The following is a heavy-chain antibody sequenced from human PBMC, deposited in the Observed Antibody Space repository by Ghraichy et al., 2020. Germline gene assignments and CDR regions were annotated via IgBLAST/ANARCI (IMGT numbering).Heavy chain of an antibody. CDR3: AREEGGDSSGPLYYFDY. J-gene: IGHJ4*02. D-gene: IGHD3-22*01. CDR2: INHSGST. V-gene: IGHV4-34*01. CDR1: GGSFSGYY. Sequence: SETLSLTCAVYGGSFSGYYWSWIRQPPGKGLEWIGEINHSGSTNYNPSLKSRVTISVDTSKNQFSLKLSSVTAADTAVYYCAREEGGDSSGPLYYFDYWGQGTLVTVSS.